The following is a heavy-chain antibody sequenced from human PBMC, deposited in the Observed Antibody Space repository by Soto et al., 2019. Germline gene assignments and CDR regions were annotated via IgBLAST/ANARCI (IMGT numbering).Heavy chain of an antibody. CDR2: IVVGSGNT. CDR3: AAVRWGDIGPEYYYYYMDV. D-gene: IGHD3-10*01. V-gene: IGHV1-58*02. Sequence: SVKVSCKASGFTFTSSAMQWVRQARGQRLEWIGWIVVGSGNTNYAQKFQERVTITRDMSTSTAYMELSSLRSEDTAVYYCAAVRWGDIGPEYYYYYMDVWGKGNTVNVS. J-gene: IGHJ6*03. CDR1: GFTFTSSA.